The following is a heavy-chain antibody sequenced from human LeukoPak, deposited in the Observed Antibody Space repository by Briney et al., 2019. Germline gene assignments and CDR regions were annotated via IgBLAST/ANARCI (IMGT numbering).Heavy chain of an antibody. D-gene: IGHD6-19*01. Sequence: PSETLSLTCTVSGGSISSYYWRWIRQPPGKGLEWIGYIYYSGSTNYNPSLKSRVTISVDTSKNQFSLKLSSVTAADTAVYYCASLATVAGSDYWGQGTLVTVSS. V-gene: IGHV4-59*08. CDR1: GGSISSYY. CDR3: ASLATVAGSDY. CDR2: IYYSGST. J-gene: IGHJ4*02.